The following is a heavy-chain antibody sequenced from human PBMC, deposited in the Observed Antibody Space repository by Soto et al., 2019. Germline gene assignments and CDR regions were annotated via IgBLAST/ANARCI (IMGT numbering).Heavy chain of an antibody. CDR3: AKEHNFDP. J-gene: IGHJ5*02. CDR2: IHTSGTT. Sequence: SETLSLTCTVSGGSISSYYWNWIRQPAGKGLEWLGRIHTSGTTYYNPALKSRVTMSVDTSKNQFSVKLRSVTAADTAVYYCAKEHNFDPWGPATLVTVS. V-gene: IGHV4-4*07. CDR1: GGSISSYY.